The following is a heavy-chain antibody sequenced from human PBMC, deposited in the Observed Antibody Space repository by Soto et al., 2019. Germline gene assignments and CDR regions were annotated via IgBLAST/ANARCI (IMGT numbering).Heavy chain of an antibody. J-gene: IGHJ3*02. CDR2: ISWNSGSI. CDR3: AKGTYSSSWDAFDI. V-gene: IGHV3-9*01. CDR1: GFTFDDYA. D-gene: IGHD6-13*01. Sequence: GGSLRLSCAASGFTFDDYAMHWVRQAPGKGLEWVSGISWNSGSIGYADSVKGRFTISRDNAKNSLYLQMNSLRAEDTALYYCAKGTYSSSWDAFDIWGQGTMVTVSS.